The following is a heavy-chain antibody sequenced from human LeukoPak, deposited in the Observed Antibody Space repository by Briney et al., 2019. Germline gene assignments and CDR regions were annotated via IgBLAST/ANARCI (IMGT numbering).Heavy chain of an antibody. J-gene: IGHJ4*02. CDR2: TRNKANSYTT. D-gene: IGHD5-18*01. CDR1: GFTFSDHY. Sequence: GGSLRLSCAASGFTFSDHYMDWVRQAPGKGLEWVGRTRNKANSYTTGYAASLKGRFTISRDDSKNSLYLQMNSLKTEDTAVYYCASLRGCTYGHDYWGQGTLVTVSS. V-gene: IGHV3-72*01. CDR3: ASLRGCTYGHDY.